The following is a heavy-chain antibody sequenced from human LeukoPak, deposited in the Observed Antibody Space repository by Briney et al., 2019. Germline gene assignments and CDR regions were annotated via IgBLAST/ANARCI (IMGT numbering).Heavy chain of an antibody. CDR3: ARDWRASTRDGEAFDI. J-gene: IGHJ3*02. V-gene: IGHV6-1*01. Sequence: SRTLSLTCAISGDSVSINSAAWNWIRQSRSRGLEWLGRTYYRSKWYNDYAVTVKSRITINPDTSKNQFPLQLNSVTPEDTAVYYCARDWRASTRDGEAFDIWGQGTIVSVSS. CDR2: TYYRSKWYN. D-gene: IGHD5-24*01. CDR1: GDSVSINSAA.